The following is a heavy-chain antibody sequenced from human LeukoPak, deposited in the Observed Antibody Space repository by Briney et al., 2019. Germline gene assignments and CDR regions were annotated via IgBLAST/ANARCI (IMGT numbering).Heavy chain of an antibody. D-gene: IGHD2-2*01. CDR2: IYYSGST. CDR3: ARQSGGRYCSSTSCYRKRSYNWFDP. Sequence: SETLSLTCTVSGGSISSGDYYWSWIRQPPGKGLEWIGYIYYSGSTYYNPSLKSRVTISVDTSKNQFSLKLSSVTAADTAVYYCARQSGGRYCSSTSCYRKRSYNWFDPWGQGTLVTVSS. CDR1: GGSISSGDYY. V-gene: IGHV4-30-4*01. J-gene: IGHJ5*02.